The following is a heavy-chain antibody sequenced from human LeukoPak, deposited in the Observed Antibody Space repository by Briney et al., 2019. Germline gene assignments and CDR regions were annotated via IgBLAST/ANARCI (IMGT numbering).Heavy chain of an antibody. CDR3: ARGAGLGYCSSTSCPREKKYWYFDL. D-gene: IGHD2-2*01. Sequence: SETLSLTCAVYGGSFSGYYWSWIRQPPGKGLEWIGEINHSGSTNYNPSLKSRVTISVDTSKNQFSLKLSSVTAADTAVYYCARGAGLGYCSSTSCPREKKYWYFDLWGRGTLVTVSS. CDR1: GGSFSGYY. V-gene: IGHV4-34*01. J-gene: IGHJ2*01. CDR2: INHSGST.